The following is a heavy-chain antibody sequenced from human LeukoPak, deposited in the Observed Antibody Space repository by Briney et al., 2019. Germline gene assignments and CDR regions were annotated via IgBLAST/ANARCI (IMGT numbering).Heavy chain of an antibody. CDR1: GFTFSDYY. CDR2: ISGSGGST. D-gene: IGHD5-18*01. Sequence: GGSLRLSCAASGFTFSDYYMSWIRQAPGKGLEWVSAISGSGGSTYYADSVKGRFTISRDNSKNTLYLQMNSLRAEDTAVYYCAKRGYSHAWNAYYYYMDVWGKGTTVTVSS. V-gene: IGHV3-23*01. J-gene: IGHJ6*03. CDR3: AKRGYSHAWNAYYYYMDV.